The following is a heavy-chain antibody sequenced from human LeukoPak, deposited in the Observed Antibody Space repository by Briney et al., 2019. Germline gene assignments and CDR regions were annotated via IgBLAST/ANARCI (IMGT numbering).Heavy chain of an antibody. J-gene: IGHJ6*03. Sequence: EASVKVSCKASGYTFTGYYMHWVRQAPGQGLEWMGWINPNSGGTNYAQKFQGRVTMTRDTSTSTAYMELSRLRSDDTAVYYCARRGYSYGDYYYYMDVWGKGTTVTVSS. CDR1: GYTFTGYY. V-gene: IGHV1-2*02. CDR3: ARRGYSYGDYYYYMDV. D-gene: IGHD5-18*01. CDR2: INPNSGGT.